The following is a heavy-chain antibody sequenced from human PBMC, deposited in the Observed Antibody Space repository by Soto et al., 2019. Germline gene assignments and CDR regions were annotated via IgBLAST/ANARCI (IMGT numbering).Heavy chain of an antibody. CDR2: IGSRTSDI. CDR3: VRDYYDTSGYPNTFDM. V-gene: IGHV3-21*01. D-gene: IGHD3-22*01. CDR1: GFTLSRHT. J-gene: IGHJ3*02. Sequence: GGSLRLSCAASGFTLSRHTMNWVRQAPGKGLEWVSFIGSRTSDIYHADSVKGRFTISRDNAKNSLYLDLTRLRAEDTAVYFCVRDYYDTSGYPNTFDMWGQGTMVTVSS.